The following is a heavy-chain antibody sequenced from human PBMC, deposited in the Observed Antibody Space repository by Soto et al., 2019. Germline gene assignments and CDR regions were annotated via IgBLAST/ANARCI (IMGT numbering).Heavy chain of an antibody. CDR2: IIPIFGTT. V-gene: IGHV1-69*06. CDR1: GYTFTGYY. Sequence: SVKVSCKASGYTFTGYYMHWVRQAPGQGLEWVGRIIPIFGTTNYAQNLQGRVTISADKSTLTSYMELHSLTSDDTALYYCARDRTDSGYYTNWLDPWGQGTQVTVSS. J-gene: IGHJ5*02. CDR3: ARDRTDSGYYTNWLDP. D-gene: IGHD3-22*01.